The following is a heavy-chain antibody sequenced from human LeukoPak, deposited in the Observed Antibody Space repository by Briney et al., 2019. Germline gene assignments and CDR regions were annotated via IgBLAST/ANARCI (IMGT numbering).Heavy chain of an antibody. Sequence: GGSLRLSCAASGFTFNDYYMTWIRQAPGKGLECVSYISTSGTTIYYADSVKGRFTISRDNAKNSLYLQMNSLRDEDTAVYYCARDRSISGVVTIDFWGQGTLVTVSS. D-gene: IGHD3-3*01. J-gene: IGHJ4*02. V-gene: IGHV3-11*04. CDR1: GFTFNDYY. CDR3: ARDRSISGVVTIDF. CDR2: ISTSGTTI.